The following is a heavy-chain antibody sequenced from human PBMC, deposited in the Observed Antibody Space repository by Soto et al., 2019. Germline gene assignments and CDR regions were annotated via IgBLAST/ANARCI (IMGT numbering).Heavy chain of an antibody. CDR2: IYPGDSYT. CDR1: GYRFTSYW. J-gene: IGHJ5*02. Sequence: GESLKTFCKGSGYRFTSYWNGLVRQIPGKGPGGVGIIYPGDSYTRYSPSFQGQVVIAAVKTIRTDYLQWSSLKASGTAMYYCAIMWGVVVAARETYRNSWFAPWGQGTLVTVSS. CDR3: AIMWGVVVAARETYRNSWFAP. D-gene: IGHD2-15*01. V-gene: IGHV5-51*01.